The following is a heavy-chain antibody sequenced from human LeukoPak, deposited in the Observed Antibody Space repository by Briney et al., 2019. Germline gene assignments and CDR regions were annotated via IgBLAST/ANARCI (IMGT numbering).Heavy chain of an antibody. CDR2: IYYSGST. V-gene: IGHV4-38-2*02. CDR1: GYSISSGYY. CDR3: ARDELRGSSSWYRTNDAFDI. J-gene: IGHJ3*02. D-gene: IGHD6-13*01. Sequence: SETLSLTCTDSGYSISSGYYWGWIRQPPGKGLEWIGSIYYSGSTYYNPSLKSRVTISVDTSKNQFSLKLSSVTAADTAVYYCARDELRGSSSWYRTNDAFDIWGQGTMVTVSS.